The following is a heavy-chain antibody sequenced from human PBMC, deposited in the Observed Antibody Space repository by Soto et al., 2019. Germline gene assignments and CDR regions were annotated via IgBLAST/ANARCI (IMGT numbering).Heavy chain of an antibody. J-gene: IGHJ5*02. V-gene: IGHV3-30-3*01. CDR2: ISYDGSNK. Sequence: LRLSCAASGFTFSSYAMHWVRQAPGKGLEWVAVISYDGSNKYYADSVKGRFTVSRDNSKNTLYLQMNSLRAEDTAVYYCARDLGSTSPWGQGTLVTVSS. CDR3: ARDLGSTSP. D-gene: IGHD2-2*01. CDR1: GFTFSSYA.